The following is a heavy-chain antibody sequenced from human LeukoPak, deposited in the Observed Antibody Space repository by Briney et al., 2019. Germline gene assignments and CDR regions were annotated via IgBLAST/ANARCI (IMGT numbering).Heavy chain of an antibody. CDR1: GGSFSGYY. Sequence: SETLSLTCAVYGGSFSGYYWSWIRQPPGKGLEWIREINHSGSTNYNPSLKSRVTISVDTSKNQFSLKLSSVTAAYTAVYYCARGSKNSYYYYGMDVWGKGTTVTVSS. V-gene: IGHV4-34*01. J-gene: IGHJ6*04. CDR2: INHSGST. D-gene: IGHD2/OR15-2a*01. CDR3: ARGSKNSYYYYGMDV.